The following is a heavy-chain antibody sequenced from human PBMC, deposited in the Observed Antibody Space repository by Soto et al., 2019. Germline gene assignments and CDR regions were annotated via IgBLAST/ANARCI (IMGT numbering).Heavy chain of an antibody. J-gene: IGHJ6*03. CDR2: IYYSGVT. D-gene: IGHD5-12*01. Sequence: QVQLQESGPGLVKPSQTLSLTCTVSGGSISRGGYYWSWIRQHPGKGLEWIGYIYYSGVTYYNPSLKSRVTISVDTSENQFSLRLSSVTAADPAVYYCARKDSGYADYMDVWGKGTTVTVSS. CDR1: GGSISRGGYY. CDR3: ARKDSGYADYMDV. V-gene: IGHV4-31*03.